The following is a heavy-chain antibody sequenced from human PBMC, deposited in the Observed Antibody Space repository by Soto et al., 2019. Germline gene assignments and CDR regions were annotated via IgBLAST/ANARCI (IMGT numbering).Heavy chain of an antibody. Sequence: PGWFLRLSCAASGFIFENFGMSWVRQSPGKGLEWISSISGSGFKKYYADSVKGRFTISRDNSKSTVYLELNNLSAEDTAVYHCAKNQGVELVPLATVDWFDPWGQGSVVTVSS. CDR1: GFIFENFG. D-gene: IGHD1-26*01. V-gene: IGHV3-23*01. CDR2: ISGSGFKK. CDR3: AKNQGVELVPLATVDWFDP. J-gene: IGHJ5*02.